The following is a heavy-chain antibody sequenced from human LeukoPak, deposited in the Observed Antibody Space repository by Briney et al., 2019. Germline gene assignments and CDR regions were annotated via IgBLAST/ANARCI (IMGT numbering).Heavy chain of an antibody. V-gene: IGHV3-13*01. J-gene: IGHJ3*02. CDR1: GFTFSSYD. D-gene: IGHD2-15*01. Sequence: GGSLRLSCAASGFTFSSYDMHWVRQATGKGLEWVSAIGTAGDTYYPGSVKGRFTISRENAKNSLYLQMNSLRAGDTAVYYCARAYPWGGYCSGGSCYKAAFDIWGQGTMVTVSS. CDR2: IGTAGDT. CDR3: ARAYPWGGYCSGGSCYKAAFDI.